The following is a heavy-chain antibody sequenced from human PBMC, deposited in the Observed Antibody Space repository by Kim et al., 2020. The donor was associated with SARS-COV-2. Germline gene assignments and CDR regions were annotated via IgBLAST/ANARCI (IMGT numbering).Heavy chain of an antibody. CDR1: GGTFSSYA. D-gene: IGHD5-18*01. J-gene: IGHJ6*02. Sequence: SVKVSCKASGGTFSSYAISWVRQAPGQGLEWMGGIIPIFGTANYAQKFQGRVTITADKSTSTAYMELSSLRSEDTAVYYCARIFTEDSYGRYGMDVWGQGTTVTVSS. CDR2: IIPIFGTA. V-gene: IGHV1-69*06. CDR3: ARIFTEDSYGRYGMDV.